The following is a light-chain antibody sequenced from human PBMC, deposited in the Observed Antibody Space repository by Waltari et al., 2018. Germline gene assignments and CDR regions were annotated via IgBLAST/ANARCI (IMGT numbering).Light chain of an antibody. J-gene: IGKJ4*01. CDR3: QHYDNLPLT. CDR2: DLS. Sequence: DIQMTQSPSSLSASVGDRVTITCQASQDISNYLNWYQYKPGKAPKFLIYDLSNLETGVPSRFSGSGSGTDFSFTISSLQPEDIATYYCQHYDNLPLTFGGGTKVEIK. CDR1: QDISNY. V-gene: IGKV1-33*01.